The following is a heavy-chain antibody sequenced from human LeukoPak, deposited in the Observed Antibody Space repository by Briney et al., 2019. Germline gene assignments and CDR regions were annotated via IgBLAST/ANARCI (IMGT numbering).Heavy chain of an antibody. CDR3: AKDQGDQCELLFDY. CDR2: ISYDGRNK. D-gene: IGHD1-26*01. Sequence: GGALRLSCAASGFTFSSYAMSGVRQAPGKGREWVAVISYDGRNKYCADSVKGRFTISRDNSKNTLYLQMNSLRAEDTAVYYCAKDQGDQCELLFDYWPRGPLVRV. J-gene: IGHJ4*02. V-gene: IGHV3-30*18. CDR1: GFTFSSYA.